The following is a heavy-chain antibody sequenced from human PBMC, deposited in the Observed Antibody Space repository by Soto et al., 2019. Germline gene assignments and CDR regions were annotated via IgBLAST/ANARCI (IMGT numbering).Heavy chain of an antibody. CDR2: IYYSGSA. CDR1: GASISNFY. D-gene: IGHD6-19*01. J-gene: IGHJ5*02. CDR3: ARKFIPVAGSFNWFDP. V-gene: IGHV4-59*06. Sequence: PSETLSLTCNVSGASISNFYWSWIRQHPGKGLEWIGYIYYSGSAYYNPSLKSRVAISVDTSKNQFSLKLSSVTAADTAVYYCARKFIPVAGSFNWFDPWGQGTLVTVSS.